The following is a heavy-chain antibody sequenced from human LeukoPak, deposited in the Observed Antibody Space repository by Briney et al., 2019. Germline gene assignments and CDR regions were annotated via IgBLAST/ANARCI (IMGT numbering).Heavy chain of an antibody. CDR2: IYYSGST. Sequence: PSETLSLTCTVSGGSISSYYWSWIRQPPGKGLEWIGYIYYSGSTNYNPSLKSRVTISVDTSKNQFSLKLSSVTAAGTAVYYCARTAYDSSGYYYEGQLNFDYWGQGTLVTVSS. V-gene: IGHV4-59*01. D-gene: IGHD3-22*01. J-gene: IGHJ4*02. CDR1: GGSISSYY. CDR3: ARTAYDSSGYYYEGQLNFDY.